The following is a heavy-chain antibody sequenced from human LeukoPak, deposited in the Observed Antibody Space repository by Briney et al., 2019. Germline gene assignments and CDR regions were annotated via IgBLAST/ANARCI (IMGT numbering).Heavy chain of an antibody. CDR1: GFTFSSYS. Sequence: PGGSLRLSCAASGFTFSSYSMNWVRQAPGEGLEWVSYISSSSSTIYYADSVKGQFTISRDNAKNSLYLQMNSLRAEDTAVYYCARDRLRASGYDFDYWGQGTLVTVSS. V-gene: IGHV3-48*01. D-gene: IGHD5-12*01. J-gene: IGHJ4*02. CDR2: ISSSSSTI. CDR3: ARDRLRASGYDFDY.